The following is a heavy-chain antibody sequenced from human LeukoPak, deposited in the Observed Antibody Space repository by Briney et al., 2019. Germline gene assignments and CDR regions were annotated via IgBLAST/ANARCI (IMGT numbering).Heavy chain of an antibody. D-gene: IGHD3-16*01. CDR1: GFTFSGYV. V-gene: IGHV3-23*01. Sequence: GGSLRLSCAASGFTFSGYVMTWVRQPPGKGLQWVADISGSGGSEYYAESVKGRFSISRDNSKNTLYLQLDSLRAEDSAVYYCAKNHERGRYDSFDMWAQGSSVTVSS. CDR3: AKNHERGRYDSFDM. CDR2: ISGSGGSE. J-gene: IGHJ3*02.